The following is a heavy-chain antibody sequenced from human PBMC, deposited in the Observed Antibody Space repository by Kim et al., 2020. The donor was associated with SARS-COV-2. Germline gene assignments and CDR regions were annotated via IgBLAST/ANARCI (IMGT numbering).Heavy chain of an antibody. D-gene: IGHD2-15*01. CDR2: IHSGGSST. Sequence: GGSLRLSCAASGFTFSSYAMSWVRQAPGKGLEWVSVIHSGGSSTYYADSVKGRFTISRDNSKNTLYLQMNSLRAEDTAVYYCAKGAGGSYFSPFDYWGQRTLVTVSS. V-gene: IGHV3-23*03. CDR1: GFTFSSYA. J-gene: IGHJ4*02. CDR3: AKGAGGSYFSPFDY.